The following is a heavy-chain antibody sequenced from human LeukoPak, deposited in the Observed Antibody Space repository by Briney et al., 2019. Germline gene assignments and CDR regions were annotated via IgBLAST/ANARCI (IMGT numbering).Heavy chain of an antibody. V-gene: IGHV4-59*08. CDR3: ARADDHGPYSSSWTPPRAAFDI. CDR2: IYYSGST. J-gene: IGHJ3*02. CDR1: GGSISSYY. Sequence: PSETLSLTCTVSGGSISSYYWSWIRQPPGKGLEWVGYIYYSGSTNYNPSLKSRVTISVDTSKNQYSLKLSYVTGADAAVYYWARADDHGPYSSSWTPPRAAFDIWGQGTMVTVSS. D-gene: IGHD6-13*01.